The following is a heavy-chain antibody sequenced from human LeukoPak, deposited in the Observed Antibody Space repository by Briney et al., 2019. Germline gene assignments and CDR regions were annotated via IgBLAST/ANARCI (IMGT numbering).Heavy chain of an antibody. D-gene: IGHD2-2*01. CDR2: ISPYNGNT. V-gene: IGHV1-18*01. J-gene: IGHJ1*01. CDR3: ARARRVQVIPVAESAEYFEH. CDR1: GYPFTSFG. Sequence: APVKVSCKTSGYPFTSFGVIWVRQAPGQGLEWMGWISPYNGNTNFAQRFQGRLTLTTDTSTSTVYMELRSLRSDDTAVYFCARARRVQVIPVAESAEYFEHWGQGTLVTVSS.